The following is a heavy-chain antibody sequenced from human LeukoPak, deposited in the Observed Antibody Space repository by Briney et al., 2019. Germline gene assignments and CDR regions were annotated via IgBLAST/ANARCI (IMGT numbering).Heavy chain of an antibody. J-gene: IGHJ3*02. CDR2: INPNSDGT. V-gene: IGHV1-2*06. D-gene: IGHD1-26*01. CDR1: GYTFTGYY. Sequence: ASVKVSCKASGYTFTGYYIHWVRQAPGQGLEWMGRINPNSDGTNYAQKFQGRVTMTRDTSINTAYMELNRLRSDDTAVYYCARAWEPRGGGAFDIWGQGTMVTVSS. CDR3: ARAWEPRGGGAFDI.